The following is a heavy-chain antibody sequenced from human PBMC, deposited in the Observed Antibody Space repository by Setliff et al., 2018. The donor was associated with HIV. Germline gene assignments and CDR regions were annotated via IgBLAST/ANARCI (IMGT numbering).Heavy chain of an antibody. Sequence: SETLSLTCAVYGGSFSNYYWSWIRQPPGKGLEWIGEINHSGSTNYNPSLKSRVSISVDTSKKQFSLKLSSVSAADTAVYYCARDAPYCSSHSCSVRLFDYWGQGTLVTVSS. D-gene: IGHD2-2*01. CDR1: GGSFSNYY. J-gene: IGHJ4*02. V-gene: IGHV4-34*01. CDR2: INHSGST. CDR3: ARDAPYCSSHSCSVRLFDY.